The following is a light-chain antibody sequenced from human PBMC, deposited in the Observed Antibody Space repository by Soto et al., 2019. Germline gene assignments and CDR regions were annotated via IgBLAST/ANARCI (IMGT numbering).Light chain of an antibody. CDR1: QSVSSTY. CDR2: GAS. J-gene: IGKJ1*01. CDR3: QQYGAT. Sequence: ENVLTQSPCTLSLSPGESATLSCRASQSVSSTYLSWYQQKPGQSPRLLIYGASNRAAGIPDRFSGSGSGTYFTLPTSRLEPEDFAVYYCQQYGATFGQGNKVEIK. V-gene: IGKV3-20*01.